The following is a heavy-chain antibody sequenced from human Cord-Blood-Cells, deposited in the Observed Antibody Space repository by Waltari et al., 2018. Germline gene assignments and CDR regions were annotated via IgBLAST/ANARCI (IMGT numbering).Heavy chain of an antibody. V-gene: IGHV4-38-2*02. CDR3: ARDRVGDYWYFYL. CDR1: GYSISSGYY. D-gene: IGHD1-26*01. Sequence: QVQLQESGPGLVKPSETLSLTCAVSGYSISSGYYWGWIRQPPGKGLEWIGSIYHSGSTFSNPSLKSRVTISVDTSKNQFSLKRSSVTAADTAVYYCARDRVGDYWYFYLWGRGTLVTVSS. J-gene: IGHJ2*01. CDR2: IYHSGST.